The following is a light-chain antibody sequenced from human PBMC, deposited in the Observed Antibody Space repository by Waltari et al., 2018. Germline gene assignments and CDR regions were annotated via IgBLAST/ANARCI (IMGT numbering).Light chain of an antibody. CDR3: QQCGNWPLT. Sequence: ELVLTQSPATLSLSPGERATLSCRASQSVINYLAWYQQKPGQAPRLLIYDAFKRATGIPDRFSGSGSGTDFTLTISSLEPEDFAVYYCQQCGNWPLTFGGGTKVEIK. CDR1: QSVINY. V-gene: IGKV3-11*01. J-gene: IGKJ4*01. CDR2: DAF.